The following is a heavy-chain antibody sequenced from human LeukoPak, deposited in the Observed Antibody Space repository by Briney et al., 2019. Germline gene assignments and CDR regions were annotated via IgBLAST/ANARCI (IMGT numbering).Heavy chain of an antibody. Sequence: WGSLSLSCAASGFTFSNYGMHWVRQAPGKGLEWVAVIWYDGGDKYHADSVKGRFTISRDNSKNTLYLQMNSLRVEDTAVYYCARPVVLGAYLRGAYYFDSWGQGALVSVS. CDR2: IWYDGGDK. CDR3: ARPVVLGAYLRGAYYFDS. D-gene: IGHD3-16*01. J-gene: IGHJ4*02. V-gene: IGHV3-33*01. CDR1: GFTFSNYG.